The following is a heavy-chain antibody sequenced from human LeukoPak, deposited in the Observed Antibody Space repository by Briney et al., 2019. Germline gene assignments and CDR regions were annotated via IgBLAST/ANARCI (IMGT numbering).Heavy chain of an antibody. Sequence: SETLSLTCTVSGGSISSSSYYWGWIRQPPGKGLEWIGSIYYSGSTYYNPSLKSRVTISVDTSKNQFSLKLSSVTAADTAVYYCARHIPGGQQGSFDIWGQGTMVTVSS. CDR1: GGSISSSSYY. CDR3: ARHIPGGQQGSFDI. J-gene: IGHJ3*02. V-gene: IGHV4-39*01. D-gene: IGHD6-13*01. CDR2: IYYSGST.